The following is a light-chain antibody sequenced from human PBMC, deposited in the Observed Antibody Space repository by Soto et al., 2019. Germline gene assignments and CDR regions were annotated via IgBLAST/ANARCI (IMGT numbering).Light chain of an antibody. CDR3: QQLNSYPLT. V-gene: IGKV1-5*03. Sequence: DIQMTQSPSSLSASVGDRVTITCRASQSISSYLNWYQQKPGKAAKLLIYKASTLKSGVPSRFSGSGSGTEFTLTISSLQPDDFATYYCQQLNSYPLTFGGGTEVDNK. J-gene: IGKJ4*01. CDR2: KAS. CDR1: QSISSY.